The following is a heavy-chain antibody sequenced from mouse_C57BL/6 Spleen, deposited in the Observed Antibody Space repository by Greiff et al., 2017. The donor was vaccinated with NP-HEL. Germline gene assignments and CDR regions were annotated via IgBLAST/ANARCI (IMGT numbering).Heavy chain of an antibody. D-gene: IGHD4-1*01. Sequence: VKLMESGAELVRPGASVTLSCKASGYTFTDYEMHWVKQTPVHGLEWIGAIDPETGGTAYNQKFKGKAILTVDKSSSTAYMQLSSLTSEDSAVYYCARWDWDGGDYWGQGTTLTVSS. CDR1: GYTFTDYE. J-gene: IGHJ2*01. V-gene: IGHV1-15*01. CDR3: ARWDWDGGDY. CDR2: IDPETGGT.